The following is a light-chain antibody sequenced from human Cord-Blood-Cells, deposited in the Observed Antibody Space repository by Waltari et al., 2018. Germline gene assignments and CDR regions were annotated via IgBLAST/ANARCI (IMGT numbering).Light chain of an antibody. CDR1: QGIRSY. CDR3: EQLTSYPRP. J-gene: IGKJ1*01. Sequence: DIQWTQSPSFLSASVGDRVTITCRASQGIRSYLAWYQQKPGKAPKLLIYAASTLQSAVPLRFSGSGSGTELTLAVSRMQPEELATDDCEQLTSYPRPFGQGPKVEIK. V-gene: IGKV1-9*01. CDR2: AAS.